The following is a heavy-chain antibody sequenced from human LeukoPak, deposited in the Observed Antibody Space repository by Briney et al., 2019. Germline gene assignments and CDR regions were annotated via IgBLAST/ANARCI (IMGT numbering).Heavy chain of an antibody. D-gene: IGHD3-10*01. CDR3: AKVATMVRVPLDALDI. V-gene: IGHV3-21*01. Sequence: GGSLRLSCAASGFTFSRYSMNWVRQAPGKGLEWVSSISTGSSYIYYADSVKGRFTISRDNAKNSLYLQMNSLRAEDTAVYYCAKVATMVRVPLDALDIWGQGTMVSVSS. CDR2: ISTGSSYI. CDR1: GFTFSRYS. J-gene: IGHJ3*02.